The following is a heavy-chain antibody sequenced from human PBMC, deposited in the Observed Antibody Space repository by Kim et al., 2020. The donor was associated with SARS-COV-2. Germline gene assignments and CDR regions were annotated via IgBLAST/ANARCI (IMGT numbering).Heavy chain of an antibody. CDR1: GYSFTSYW. D-gene: IGHD3-22*01. CDR3: ARLRNLRYYDSSGFDY. J-gene: IGHJ4*02. V-gene: IGHV5-51*01. CDR2: IYPGDSDT. Sequence: GESLKISCKGSGYSFTSYWIGWVRQMPGKGLEWMGIIYPGDSDTRYSPSFQGQVTISADKSISTAYLQWSSLKASDTAMYYCARLRNLRYYDSSGFDYWGQGTLVTVSS.